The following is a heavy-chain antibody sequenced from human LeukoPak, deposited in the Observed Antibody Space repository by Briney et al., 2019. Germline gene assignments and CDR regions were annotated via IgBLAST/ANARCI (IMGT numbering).Heavy chain of an antibody. Sequence: GGSLRLSCAASGFTFSDYYMSWIRQAPGKGLEWVSYISSSGSTIYYADSVKGRFTISRDNAKNSLYLQMNSLRAEDTAVYYRASSYSGSYFDYWGQGTLVTVSS. CDR2: ISSSGSTI. CDR3: ASSYSGSYFDY. CDR1: GFTFSDYY. V-gene: IGHV3-11*01. J-gene: IGHJ4*02. D-gene: IGHD1-26*01.